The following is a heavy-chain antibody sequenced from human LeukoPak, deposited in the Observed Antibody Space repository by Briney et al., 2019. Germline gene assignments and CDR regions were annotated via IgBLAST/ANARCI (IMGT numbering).Heavy chain of an antibody. Sequence: GASVKVSCKASGYTFTSYDINWVRQATGQGLEWMGWMNPNSGNTGYAQKFQGRVTMTRNTSISTAYMELSSLRSEDTAVYYCARGRYYDSSGHRRIIPDYWGQGTLVTVSS. CDR2: MNPNSGNT. J-gene: IGHJ4*02. D-gene: IGHD3-22*01. V-gene: IGHV1-8*01. CDR3: ARGRYYDSSGHRRIIPDY. CDR1: GYTFTSYD.